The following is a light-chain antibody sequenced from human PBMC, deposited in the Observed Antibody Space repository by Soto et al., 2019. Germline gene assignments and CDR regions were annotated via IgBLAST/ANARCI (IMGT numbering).Light chain of an antibody. CDR1: TSNIGAHYD. V-gene: IGLV1-40*01. J-gene: IGLJ1*01. Sequence: QSVPTQPPSVSGAPGQRVTIACTGTTSNIGAHYDVHWYQHIPGTAPKLLIYGYIHRPSGVPDRFSGSKSDTSASLAITGLQAEDEADYYCQSYDSSLSSYVFGPGTKVTVL. CDR2: GYI. CDR3: QSYDSSLSSYV.